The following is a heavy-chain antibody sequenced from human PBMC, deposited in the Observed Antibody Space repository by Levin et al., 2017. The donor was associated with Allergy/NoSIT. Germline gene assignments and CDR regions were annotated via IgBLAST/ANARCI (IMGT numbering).Heavy chain of an antibody. Sequence: GESLRLSCAASGFAFSSDTMNWVRQAPGKGLEWVSSIDSSSSYIYYADSVKGRFTISRDNAKNSLYLQMNSLRAEDTAVYYCARDSSGWHTLSYYYGMDVWGQGTTVTVSS. CDR1: GFAFSSDT. V-gene: IGHV3-21*01. CDR2: IDSSSSYI. CDR3: ARDSSGWHTLSYYYGMDV. J-gene: IGHJ6*02. D-gene: IGHD6-19*01.